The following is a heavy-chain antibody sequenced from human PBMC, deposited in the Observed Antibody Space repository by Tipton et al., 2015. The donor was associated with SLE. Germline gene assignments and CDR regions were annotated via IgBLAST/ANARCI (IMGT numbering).Heavy chain of an antibody. Sequence: LRLSCAVSGGSISSGGYYWTWIRQPPGKGLEWIGYISYSGSTNYNPSVRSRVSISLDTSKNQFSLKLSSVTAADTAVYYCARMRGGYNAHHWGQGILVTVSS. V-gene: IGHV4-61*08. D-gene: IGHD5-24*01. CDR1: GGSISSGGYY. CDR3: ARMRGGYNAHH. CDR2: ISYSGST. J-gene: IGHJ5*02.